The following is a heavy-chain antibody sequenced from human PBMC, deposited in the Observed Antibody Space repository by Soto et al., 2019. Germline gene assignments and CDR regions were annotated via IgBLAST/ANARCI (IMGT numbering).Heavy chain of an antibody. CDR1: GVTISSYY. V-gene: IGHV4-59*08. Sequence: SETLSLTCTVSGVTISSYYWSWIRQPPGKGLERIGYIYYSGSTNYNPSLKSRVTISVDTSKNQFSQKLSSVTAADTAVYYCARHHDSWGQGTLVTVSS. CDR2: IYYSGST. CDR3: ARHHDS. J-gene: IGHJ4*02.